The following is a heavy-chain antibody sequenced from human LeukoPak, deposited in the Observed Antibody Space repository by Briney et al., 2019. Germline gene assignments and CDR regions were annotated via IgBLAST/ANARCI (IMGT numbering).Heavy chain of an antibody. J-gene: IGHJ5*02. CDR3: ARGDGSTMARGVSRYGWLDP. V-gene: IGHV4-4*07. Sequence: SETLFLTCTVSGGFISTYYWTWIRQPAGKGLEWIGRIFTTGSTNYNPSLMSRVTLSIDTSKSQFSLKLRSVTAADTAIYYCARGDGSTMARGVSRYGWLDPWGQGALVTVSS. CDR2: IFTTGST. D-gene: IGHD3-10*01. CDR1: GGFISTYY.